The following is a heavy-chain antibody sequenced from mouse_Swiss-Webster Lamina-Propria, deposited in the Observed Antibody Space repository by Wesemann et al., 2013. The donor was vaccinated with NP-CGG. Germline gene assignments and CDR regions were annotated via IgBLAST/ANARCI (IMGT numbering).Heavy chain of an antibody. Sequence: GGSLKLSCAASGFTFSSYTMSWVRQTPEKRLEWVAYISNGGGSTYYPDTVKGRFTISRDNAKNTLYLQMSSLKSEDTAMYYCARHGYDDYYAMDYWGQGTSVTVSS. J-gene: IGHJ4*01. D-gene: IGHD2-14*01. CDR3: ARHGYDDYYAMDY. CDR1: GFTFSSYT. CDR2: ISNGGGST. V-gene: IGHV5-12-2*01.